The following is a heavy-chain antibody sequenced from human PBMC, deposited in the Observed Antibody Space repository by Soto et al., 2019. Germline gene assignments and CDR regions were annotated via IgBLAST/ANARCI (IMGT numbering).Heavy chain of an antibody. CDR2: IYYSGST. J-gene: IGHJ4*02. V-gene: IGHV4-39*01. CDR1: GGSISSSSYY. CDR3: ARHVVGGQFDY. Sequence: SETLSLTCTVSGGSISSSSYYWGWIRQPPGKGLEWIGSIYYSGSTYYNPSLKSRVTISVDTSKNQFSLKLSSVTAADTAVYYCARHVVGGQFDYWGQGTLVTVSS. D-gene: IGHD2-15*01.